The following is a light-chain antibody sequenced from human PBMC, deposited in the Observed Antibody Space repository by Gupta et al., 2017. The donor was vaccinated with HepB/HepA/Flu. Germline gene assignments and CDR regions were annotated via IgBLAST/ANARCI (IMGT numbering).Light chain of an antibody. CDR1: SSNIGSNY. Sequence: QSVLTQPLSASGTPGQRVTIYWSGSSSNIGSNYVYWYQQLPGTAPKLLIYRNNQRPSGVPDRFSGSKSGTSASLAISVLRSEDEADYYCAAWDDSLSGWVFGGGTKLTVL. CDR3: AAWDDSLSGWV. V-gene: IGLV1-47*01. CDR2: RNN. J-gene: IGLJ3*02.